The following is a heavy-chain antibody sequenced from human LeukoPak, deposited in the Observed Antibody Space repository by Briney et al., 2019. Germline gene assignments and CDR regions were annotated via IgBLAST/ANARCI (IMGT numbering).Heavy chain of an antibody. V-gene: IGHV3-13*01. Sequence: GGSLRLSCAASGFTFSTYDMHWVRQATGKGLEWVSTITSAGDRYYPGSVKGRFTISRDNAKNSLYLQMNSLRAEDTALYYCAKDFHRLGEFDAFDIWGQGTMVTVSS. CDR1: GFTFSTYD. CDR2: ITSAGDR. J-gene: IGHJ3*02. CDR3: AKDFHRLGEFDAFDI. D-gene: IGHD3-16*01.